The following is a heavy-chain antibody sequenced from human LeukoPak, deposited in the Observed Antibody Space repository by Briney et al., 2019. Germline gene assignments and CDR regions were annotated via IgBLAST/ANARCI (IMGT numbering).Heavy chain of an antibody. CDR3: ARTSRRYCSSTSCYDFDY. CDR1: GGTFSSYA. CDR2: IIPIFGTA. J-gene: IGHJ4*02. Sequence: GASVKVSCKASGGTFSSYAISWVRQAPGQGLEWMGGIIPIFGTANYAQKLQGRVTITADKSTSTAYMELSSLRSEDTAVYYCARTSRRYCSSTSCYDFDYWGQGTLVTVSS. V-gene: IGHV1-69*06. D-gene: IGHD2-2*01.